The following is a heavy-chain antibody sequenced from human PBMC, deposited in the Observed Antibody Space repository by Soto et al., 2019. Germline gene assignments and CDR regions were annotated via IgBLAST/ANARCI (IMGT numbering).Heavy chain of an antibody. V-gene: IGHV4-61*01. Sequence: SETLSLTCTVSGGSVNSGSYYWSWIRQPPGKGLEWIGYIYYTGSTNYNPSLKSRVTVSIDTSTNQFSLNLTSLTAADTAVYYCARVPYYYGSGSYFFDSWGQGTLVTVSS. CDR3: ARVPYYYGSGSYFFDS. D-gene: IGHD3-10*01. CDR2: IYYTGST. J-gene: IGHJ4*02. CDR1: GGSVNSGSYY.